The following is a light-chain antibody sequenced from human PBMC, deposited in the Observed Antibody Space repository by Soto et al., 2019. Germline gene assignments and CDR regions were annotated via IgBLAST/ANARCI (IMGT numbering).Light chain of an antibody. V-gene: IGKV3-11*01. J-gene: IGKJ1*01. Sequence: EIVLTQSPATLSLSLGERATLSCWASQSVSSYLAWYQHKPGQAPRLLIYDATNRATGIPARFSGSGSGTDFTLTISSLEPEDFGVYYCQQRSNWPWTFGQGTKVEIK. CDR2: DAT. CDR1: QSVSSY. CDR3: QQRSNWPWT.